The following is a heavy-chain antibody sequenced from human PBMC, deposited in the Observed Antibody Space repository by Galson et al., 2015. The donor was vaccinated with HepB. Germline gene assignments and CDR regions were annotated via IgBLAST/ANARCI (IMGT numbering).Heavy chain of an antibody. J-gene: IGHJ4*02. Sequence: SLRLSCAASGFIFSSYWMSWVRQAPGKGLECVANIKQDGSEKYYVDSVKGRFTISRDNAKNSLYLQMDSLRAEDTAMYYCARVGSWSRPIDYWGQGTLVTVSS. V-gene: IGHV3-7*03. CDR1: GFIFSSYW. D-gene: IGHD6-13*01. CDR2: IKQDGSEK. CDR3: ARVGSWSRPIDY.